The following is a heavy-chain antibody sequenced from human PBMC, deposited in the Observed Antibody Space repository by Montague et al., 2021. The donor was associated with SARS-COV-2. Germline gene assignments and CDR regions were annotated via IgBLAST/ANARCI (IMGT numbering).Heavy chain of an antibody. CDR1: GFSVSSNY. J-gene: IGHJ4*02. CDR2: IGSGGGT. V-gene: IGHV3-53*01. CDR3: AKGGAQGSRSFDY. Sequence: YLRLSCAASGFSVSSNYLNWVRQAPGKGLEWVSFIGSGGGTYYADSVKGRFTISGDTSRNTLYLQMNSLRAEDTAVYYCAKGGAQGSRSFDYWGQGTLATVSS. D-gene: IGHD1-26*01.